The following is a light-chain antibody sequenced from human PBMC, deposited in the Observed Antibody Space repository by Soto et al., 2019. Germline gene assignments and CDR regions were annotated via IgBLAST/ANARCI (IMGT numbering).Light chain of an antibody. Sequence: EIVLTQSPATLSLSLGERATLSCRASQSIGSYLAWYQHKLGQPPRLLIYGASNRATGIPVRFSGSGSGTDFTLTISSLSPEDFAVYYCHQRSTWPPITFGQGTRLEI. CDR1: QSIGSY. J-gene: IGKJ5*01. CDR2: GAS. CDR3: HQRSTWPPIT. V-gene: IGKV3-11*01.